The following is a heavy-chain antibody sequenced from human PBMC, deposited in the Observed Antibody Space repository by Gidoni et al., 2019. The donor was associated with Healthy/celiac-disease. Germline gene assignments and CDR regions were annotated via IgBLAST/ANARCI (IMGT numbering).Heavy chain of an antibody. J-gene: IGHJ4*02. D-gene: IGHD3-10*01. Sequence: EVQLLESGGGLVQPGGFLRLSCAASGCTFSSYAMSWVRQAPGKGLEWVSAISGSSDSTYYADSVKGRFTISRDNSKNTLYLQMNSLRAEDTAVYYCAKDPWGVADYWGQGTLVTVSS. V-gene: IGHV3-23*01. CDR2: ISGSSDST. CDR3: AKDPWGVADY. CDR1: GCTFSSYA.